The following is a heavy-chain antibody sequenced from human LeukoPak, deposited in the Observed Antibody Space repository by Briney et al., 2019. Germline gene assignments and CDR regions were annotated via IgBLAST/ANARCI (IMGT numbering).Heavy chain of an antibody. D-gene: IGHD2-15*01. J-gene: IGHJ6*03. Sequence: GGSLRLSCAASGFTFSSYAMSWVRQAPGKGLEWVSAISGSGGSTYYADSVKGRFTISRDNAKNSLYLQMNSLRAEDTAVYYCARDLHSEGRSYYYYYMDVWGKGTTVTVSS. CDR1: GFTFSSYA. V-gene: IGHV3-23*01. CDR3: ARDLHSEGRSYYYYYMDV. CDR2: ISGSGGST.